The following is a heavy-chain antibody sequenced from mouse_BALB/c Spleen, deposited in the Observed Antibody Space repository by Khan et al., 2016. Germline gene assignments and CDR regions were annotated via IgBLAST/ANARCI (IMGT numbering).Heavy chain of an antibody. CDR2: IWRGGST. CDR1: GFSLTSYG. CDR3: ARNGGDY. Sequence: QVQLKQSGPGLVQPSQSLSITCTVSGFSLTSYGVHWVRQSPGKGLEWLGVIWRGGSTDYNAAFISRLSISKNNYKSQVFFKMDSSKANDTGIYYCARNGGDYWGQGASVTVSS. V-gene: IGHV2-2*02. J-gene: IGHJ4*01.